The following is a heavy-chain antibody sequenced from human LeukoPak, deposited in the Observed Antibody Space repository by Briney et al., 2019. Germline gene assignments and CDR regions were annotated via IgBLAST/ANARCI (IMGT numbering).Heavy chain of an antibody. CDR2: ISAYNGNT. D-gene: IGHD3-22*01. V-gene: IGHV1-18*01. CDR1: GYTFTSYG. CDR3: ARDQNPYYYDSSGYYCFDY. Sequence: ASVKFSCKASGYTFTSYGISWVRQAPGQGLEWMGWISAYNGNTNYAQKLQGRVTMTTDTSTSTAYMELRSLRSDDTAVYYCARDQNPYYYDSSGYYCFDYWGQGTLVTVSS. J-gene: IGHJ4*02.